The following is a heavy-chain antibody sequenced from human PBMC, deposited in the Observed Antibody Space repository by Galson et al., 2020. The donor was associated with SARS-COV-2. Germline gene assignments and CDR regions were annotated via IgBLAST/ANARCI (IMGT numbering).Heavy chain of an antibody. CDR1: GYIFTSYG. V-gene: IGHV1-18*01. CDR3: SRDNLGRVSGP. Sequence: GESLKISCKASGYIFTSYGISWVRQAPGQGLEWMGWISAYNGVTNYAEKYQDRVTMTTDTSTTTAYMELRSLRSDDTALYYCSRDNLGRVSGPWGQGTLVAVSS. J-gene: IGHJ4*02. D-gene: IGHD7-27*01. CDR2: ISAYNGVT.